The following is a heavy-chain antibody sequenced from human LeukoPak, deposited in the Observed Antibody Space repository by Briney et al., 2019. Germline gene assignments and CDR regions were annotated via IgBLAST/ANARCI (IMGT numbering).Heavy chain of an antibody. Sequence: PGGSLRLSCAASGFTFSSYGMHWVRQAPGKGLEWVAVISYDGSNKYYADSVKGRFTISRDNSKNTLYLQMNSLRAEDTAVYYCAKKQGGDTIFGYYFDYWGQGTLVTVSS. CDR3: AKKQGGDTIFGYYFDY. V-gene: IGHV3-30*18. CDR2: ISYDGSNK. J-gene: IGHJ4*02. CDR1: GFTFSSYG. D-gene: IGHD3-3*01.